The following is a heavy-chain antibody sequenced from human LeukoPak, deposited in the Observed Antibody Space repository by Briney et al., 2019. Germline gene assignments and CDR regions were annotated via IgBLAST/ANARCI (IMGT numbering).Heavy chain of an antibody. CDR1: GFTFSSYA. CDR2: IYSGGST. J-gene: IGHJ6*03. V-gene: IGHV3-53*01. Sequence: GGSLRLSCAASGFTFSSYAMSWVRQAPGKGLEWVSVIYSGGSTYYADSVKGRFTISRDNSKNTLYLQMNSLRAEDTAVYYCARVQVITGYYYYYYMDVWGKGTTVTISS. CDR3: ARVQVITGYYYYYYMDV. D-gene: IGHD3-10*01.